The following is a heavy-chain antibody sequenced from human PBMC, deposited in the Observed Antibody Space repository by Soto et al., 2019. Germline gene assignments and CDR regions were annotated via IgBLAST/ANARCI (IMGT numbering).Heavy chain of an antibody. D-gene: IGHD5-12*01. V-gene: IGHV3-30*18. CDR3: AKEIESGYDSFGGPFYYYMDV. Sequence: QVQLVESGGGVVQPGRSLRLSCAASGFTFSSYGMHWVRHAPGKGLEWVAVISYDGSNKYYADSVKGRFTISRDNSKTTLYLQMNSLRAEDTAVYYCAKEIESGYDSFGGPFYYYMDVWGKGTTVTVSS. J-gene: IGHJ6*03. CDR1: GFTFSSYG. CDR2: ISYDGSNK.